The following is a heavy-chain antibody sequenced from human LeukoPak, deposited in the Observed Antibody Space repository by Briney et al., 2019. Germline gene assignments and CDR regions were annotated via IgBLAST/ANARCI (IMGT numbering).Heavy chain of an antibody. CDR3: ARGLYYYGSGSHNWFDP. CDR1: GGTFSSYA. CDR2: ISAYNGNT. J-gene: IGHJ5*02. Sequence: ASVKVSCKASGGTFSSYAISWVRQAPGQGLEWMGWISAYNGNTNYAQKLQGRVTMTTDTSTSTAYMELTSLRSDDTAVYYCARGLYYYGSGSHNWFDPWGQGTLVTVSS. V-gene: IGHV1-18*01. D-gene: IGHD3-10*01.